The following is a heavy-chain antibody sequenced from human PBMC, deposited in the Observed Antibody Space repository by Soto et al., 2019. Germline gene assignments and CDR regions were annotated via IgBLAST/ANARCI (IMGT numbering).Heavy chain of an antibody. CDR3: AKGGRQWLVISDFTY. CDR1: GFTFSDYA. V-gene: IGHV3-30*18. D-gene: IGHD6-19*01. Sequence: VQLVESGGGVVQPGRSLRLSCAASGFTFSDYAMHWVRKAPGKGLEWVAVVSHDGRNTHYADSVKGRFTISRYSSNNTVSLEMTSLRAEDTAFYYWAKGGRQWLVISDFTYWGQGALVTVSS. J-gene: IGHJ4*02. CDR2: VSHDGRNT.